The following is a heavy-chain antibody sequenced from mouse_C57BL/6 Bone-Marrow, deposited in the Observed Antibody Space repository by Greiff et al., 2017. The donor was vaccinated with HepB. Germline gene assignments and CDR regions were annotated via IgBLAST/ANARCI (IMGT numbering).Heavy chain of an antibody. Sequence: VKLMESGAELVRPGTSVKVSCKASGYAFTNYLIEWVKQRPGQGLEWIGVINPGSGGTNYNEKFKGKATLTADKSSSTAYMQLSSLTSEDSAVYFCARYGYYYGSSPFAYWGQGTLVTVSA. D-gene: IGHD1-1*01. J-gene: IGHJ3*01. CDR3: ARYGYYYGSSPFAY. V-gene: IGHV1-54*01. CDR1: GYAFTNYL. CDR2: INPGSGGT.